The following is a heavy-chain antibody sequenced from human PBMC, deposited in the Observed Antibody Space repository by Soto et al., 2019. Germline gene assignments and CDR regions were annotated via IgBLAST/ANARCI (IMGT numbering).Heavy chain of an antibody. D-gene: IGHD5-18*01. CDR3: ARGGYSYGSFDY. CDR1: GGSFSGYY. CDR2: INHSGST. J-gene: IGHJ4*02. Sequence: SETLSLTCAVYGGSFSGYYWSWIRQPPGKGLEWIGEINHSGSTNYNPSLKSRVTISVDTSKNQFSLKLSSVTAADTAVYYCARGGYSYGSFDYWGQGTLVTVSS. V-gene: IGHV4-34*01.